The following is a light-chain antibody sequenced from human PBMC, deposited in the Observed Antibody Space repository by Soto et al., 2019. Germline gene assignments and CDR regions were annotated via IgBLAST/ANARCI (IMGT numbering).Light chain of an antibody. CDR2: DVS. J-gene: IGLJ3*02. V-gene: IGLV2-14*01. Sequence: QSVLTQPASVSGSPGQSITISCTGTSSDVGHYNYVSWYQQHPGKAPKLMMYDVSNRPSGVSNRFSGAKSGNTAALIISGRQAEDEADYYCSSYTSSSTLGVCGGGTKLTVL. CDR1: SSDVGHYNY. CDR3: SSYTSSSTLGV.